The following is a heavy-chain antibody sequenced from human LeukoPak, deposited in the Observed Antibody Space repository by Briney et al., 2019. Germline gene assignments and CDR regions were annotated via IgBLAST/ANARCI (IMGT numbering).Heavy chain of an antibody. Sequence: SETLSLTCTVSGYSISSGYYWGWIRQPPGKGLEWIGSIYHSGSTYYNPSLKSRVTISVDTSKNQFSLKLSSVTAADTAVYYCARDGPRRCSSTSWTCWFDPWGQGTLVTVSS. CDR2: IYHSGST. CDR3: ARDGPRRCSSTSWTCWFDP. J-gene: IGHJ5*02. V-gene: IGHV4-38-2*02. CDR1: GYSISSGYY. D-gene: IGHD2-2*01.